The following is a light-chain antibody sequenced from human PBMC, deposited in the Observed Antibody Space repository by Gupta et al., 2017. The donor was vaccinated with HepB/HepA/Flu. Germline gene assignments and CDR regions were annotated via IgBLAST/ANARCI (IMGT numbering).Light chain of an antibody. V-gene: IGKV3-11*01. J-gene: IGKJ1*01. Sequence: EMVSTQSPATLSLSPGERATLSCRASQSVSSYLAWYQQKPDQAPRLLIYDASNRATGIPARFSGSGSGTDFTLTISSLEPEDFAVYYCQQRSNCPWTFGQGTKVEIK. CDR3: QQRSNCPWT. CDR2: DAS. CDR1: QSVSSY.